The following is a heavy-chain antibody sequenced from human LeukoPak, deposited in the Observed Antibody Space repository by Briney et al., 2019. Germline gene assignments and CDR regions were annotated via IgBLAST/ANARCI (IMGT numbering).Heavy chain of an antibody. CDR3: AKGGASVTRYVDY. CDR1: GFTFSSYS. Sequence: PGGSLRLSCAASGFTFSSYSMQWVRQTPGKGLEWVGIMSNSGENTFYGEAVKGRFTISRDNSQNTLYLQTSSLRPEDTAVYYCAKGGASVTRYVDYWGQGTLVTVSS. J-gene: IGHJ4*02. D-gene: IGHD4-17*01. V-gene: IGHV3-30*18. CDR2: MSNSGENT.